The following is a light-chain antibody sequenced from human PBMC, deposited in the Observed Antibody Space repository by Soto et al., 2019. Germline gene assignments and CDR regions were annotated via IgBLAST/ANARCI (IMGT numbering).Light chain of an antibody. CDR3: QQSYMDPIT. Sequence: IVLTQSPATLSLSPGKRATLSCRASQNISNYLIWYQQKPGQAPRLLIYDVSNRATGIPARFSGSGGGTDFILSISSVQPEDFATYFCQQSYMDPITFGQGTRLEIK. CDR1: QNISNY. J-gene: IGKJ5*01. CDR2: DVS. V-gene: IGKV3-11*01.